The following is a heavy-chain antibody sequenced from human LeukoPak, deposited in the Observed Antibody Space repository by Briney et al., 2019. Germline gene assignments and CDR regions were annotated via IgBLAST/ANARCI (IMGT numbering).Heavy chain of an antibody. V-gene: IGHV3-15*01. CDR3: TKYRAYLDC. CDR1: GFTFSDAW. J-gene: IGHJ4*02. CDR2: IKSKGEGGTA. D-gene: IGHD5-12*01. Sequence: GGSLRLSCAASGFTFSDAWMSWVRQTPGKGLEWVGRIKSKGEGGTADYAAPVKGRFTISRDDSKNTLYLQINSLETEDTGVYYCTKYRAYLDCWGQGTLVTVSS.